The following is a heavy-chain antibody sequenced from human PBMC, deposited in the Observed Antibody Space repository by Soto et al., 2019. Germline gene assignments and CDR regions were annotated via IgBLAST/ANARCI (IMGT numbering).Heavy chain of an antibody. CDR2: IHYSGST. Sequence: PSVPLSLTCTVAGGSISSYYWSWLRQSPGKGLEWIGYIHYSGSTKSNPSLKSRVTISVDTSRNQVSLKLSSVTAADSAVYFCARARYQLLHPYYYGMDVWGQGTTVTVSS. CDR1: GGSISSYY. D-gene: IGHD2-2*01. J-gene: IGHJ6*02. V-gene: IGHV4-59*01. CDR3: ARARYQLLHPYYYGMDV.